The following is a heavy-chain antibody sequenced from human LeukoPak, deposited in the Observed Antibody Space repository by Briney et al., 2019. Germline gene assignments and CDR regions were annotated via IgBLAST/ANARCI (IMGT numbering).Heavy chain of an antibody. CDR2: ISYDGSNK. CDR3: ARGVDIVATMPFDY. V-gene: IGHV3-30-3*01. CDR1: GFTFSSYA. D-gene: IGHD5-12*01. J-gene: IGHJ4*02. Sequence: SGGSLRLSCAASGFTFSSYAMHWVRQAPGKGLEWVAVISYDGSNKYYADSVKGRFTISRDNSKNTLYLQMNSLRAEDTAVYYCARGVDIVATMPFDYWGQGTLVTVSS.